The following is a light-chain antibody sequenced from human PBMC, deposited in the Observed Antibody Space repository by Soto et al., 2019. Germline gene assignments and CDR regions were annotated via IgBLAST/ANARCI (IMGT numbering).Light chain of an antibody. CDR3: QQYDNWPPWT. CDR1: QSVNSN. V-gene: IGKV3-15*01. CDR2: GAS. Sequence: EVVMTQSPATLSASPGERATLSCRASQSVNSNLAWYQQKPGQAPRLLIYGASTRATGIPARCSGSGSGAEFTLTISSLQSEDLAVYYCQQYDNWPPWTFGQGTKVEIK. J-gene: IGKJ1*01.